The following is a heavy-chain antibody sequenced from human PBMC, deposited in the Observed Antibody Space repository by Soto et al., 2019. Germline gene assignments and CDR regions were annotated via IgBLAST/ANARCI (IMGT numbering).Heavy chain of an antibody. CDR2: ISAYNGNT. CDR3: ARVAGIAVRTDWYFDL. CDR1: GYTFTCYG. Sequence: ASVKVSCKASGYTFTCYGISWVRHAPGQGLEWMGWISAYNGNTNYAQKLQGRVTMTTDTSTSTAYMELRSLRSDDTAVYYCARVAGIAVRTDWYFDLWGRGTLVTV. D-gene: IGHD6-19*01. V-gene: IGHV1-18*01. J-gene: IGHJ2*01.